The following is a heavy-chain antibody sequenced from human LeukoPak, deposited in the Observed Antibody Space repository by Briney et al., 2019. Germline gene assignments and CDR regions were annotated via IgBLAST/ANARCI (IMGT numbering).Heavy chain of an antibody. CDR3: ASYFDNSGYYRRKYYFDF. CDR2: IYYSGST. D-gene: IGHD3-22*01. J-gene: IGHJ4*02. Sequence: PSETLSLTCTVSGDSISSSSYYWGWIRQPPGKGLEWIGTIYYSGSTYYNPSLKSRVTISVDTSENQFSLKLSSVSAADTAAYFCASYFDNSGYYRRKYYFDFWGQGTLVTVSS. CDR1: GDSISSSSYY. V-gene: IGHV4-39*01.